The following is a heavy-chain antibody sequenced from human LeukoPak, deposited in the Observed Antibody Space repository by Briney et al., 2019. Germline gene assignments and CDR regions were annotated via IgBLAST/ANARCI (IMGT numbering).Heavy chain of an antibody. V-gene: IGHV4-61*02. J-gene: IGHJ4*02. CDR2: IYTSGST. D-gene: IGHD5-18*01. CDR1: GGSISSGSYY. CDR3: ARAGYSYGLDY. Sequence: PSETLSLTCTVSGGSISSGSYYWSWIRQPAGKGLEWIGRIYTSGSTNYNPSLKSRVTISVDTSKNQFSLKLSSVTAADTAVYYCARAGYSYGLDYWGQGTLVTVSS.